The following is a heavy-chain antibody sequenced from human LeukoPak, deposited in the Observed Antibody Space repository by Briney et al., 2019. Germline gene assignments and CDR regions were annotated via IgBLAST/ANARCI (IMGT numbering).Heavy chain of an antibody. J-gene: IGHJ6*02. CDR3: ARAPIVVVPAAIQGYYYYYGMDV. CDR1: GYTFTSYG. CDR2: ISAYNGNT. V-gene: IGHV1-18*01. Sequence: ASVKVSCKASGYTFTSYGISWVRQAPGQGLEWMGWISAYNGNTNYAQKLQGRVTMTTDTSTSTAYMELRSLRSDDTAVYYCARAPIVVVPAAIQGYYYYYGMDVWSQGTTVTVSS. D-gene: IGHD2-2*02.